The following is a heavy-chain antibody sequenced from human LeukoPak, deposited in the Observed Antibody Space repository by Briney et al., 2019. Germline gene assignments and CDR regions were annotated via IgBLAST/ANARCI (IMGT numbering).Heavy chain of an antibody. CDR1: GGSINGYF. CDR3: ARDPAGHGRYFDY. D-gene: IGHD1-14*01. Sequence: SETLSPTCTVSGGSINGYFCTWLRQSAGAGLECIGRIHTSGTTYYNPSLKSRVSMSVDTSNNKFSLRLNSVTAADTAVYYCARDPAGHGRYFDYWGQGALVTVSS. CDR2: IHTSGTT. V-gene: IGHV4-4*07. J-gene: IGHJ4*02.